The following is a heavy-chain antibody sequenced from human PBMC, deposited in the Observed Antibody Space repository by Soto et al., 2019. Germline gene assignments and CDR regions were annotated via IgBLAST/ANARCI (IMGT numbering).Heavy chain of an antibody. D-gene: IGHD6-19*01. CDR3: ARGPVAGTRSNWFDP. CDR2: ISAYNGNT. Sequence: ASVKVSCKASGGTFSSYGISWVRQAPGQGLEWMGWISAYNGNTNYAQKLQGRVTMTTDTSTSTAYMELRSLRSDDTAVYYCARGPVAGTRSNWFDPWGQGTLVTVSS. V-gene: IGHV1-18*01. J-gene: IGHJ5*02. CDR1: GGTFSSYG.